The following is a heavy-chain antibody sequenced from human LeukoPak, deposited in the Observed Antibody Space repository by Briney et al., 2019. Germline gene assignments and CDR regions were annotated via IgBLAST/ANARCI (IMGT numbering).Heavy chain of an antibody. Sequence: GASVKVSCKTSGYTFTTYGISWVRQAPGQGLEWMGWINAYNGNTTYAQKLQGRVTMTTDTSASTAYMELRSLRSDDTAVYYCARASDLDSFDYWGQGTLVTVSS. CDR2: INAYNGNT. V-gene: IGHV1-18*01. CDR3: ARASDLDSFDY. CDR1: GYTFTTYG. J-gene: IGHJ4*02.